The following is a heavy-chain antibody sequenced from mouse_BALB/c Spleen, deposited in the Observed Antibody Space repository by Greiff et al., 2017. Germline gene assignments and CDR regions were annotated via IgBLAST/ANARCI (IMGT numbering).Heavy chain of an antibody. CDR2: ISYSGST. CDR1: GYSITSYYA. V-gene: IGHV3-2*02. CDR3: AKEDVYYDYDDGAWFAY. Sequence: EVKLMESGPGLVKPSQSLSLTCTVTGYSITSYYAWNWIRQFPGNKLEWMGYISYSGSTSYNPSLKSRISITRDTSKNQFFLQLNSVTTEDTATYYCAKEDVYYDYDDGAWFAYWGQGTLVTVSA. D-gene: IGHD2-4*01. J-gene: IGHJ3*01.